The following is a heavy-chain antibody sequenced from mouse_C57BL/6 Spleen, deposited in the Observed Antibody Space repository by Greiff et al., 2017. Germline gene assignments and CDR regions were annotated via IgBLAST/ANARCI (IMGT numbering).Heavy chain of an antibody. CDR2: FYPGSGSI. J-gene: IGHJ4*01. CDR1: GYTFTEYT. D-gene: IGHD4-1*01. Sequence: QVQLQQSGAELVKPGASVKLSCKASGYTFTEYTIHWVKQRSGQGLEWIGWFYPGSGSIKYNEKFKDKATLTADTSSSTGYMELSRLTSEDSAVYVCARHERKGTGAGDYYAMDYWGQGTSVTVSS. CDR3: ARHERKGTGAGDYYAMDY. V-gene: IGHV1-62-2*01.